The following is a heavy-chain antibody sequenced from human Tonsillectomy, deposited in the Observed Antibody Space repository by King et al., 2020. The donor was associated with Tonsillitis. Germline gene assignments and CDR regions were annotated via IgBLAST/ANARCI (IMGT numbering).Heavy chain of an antibody. CDR3: ARAKSGGFDY. CDR2: IKSDGSST. J-gene: IGHJ4*02. Sequence: VQLVESGGGLVQPGGSLRLSCAASGFTFSSYWMHWVRQGPGKGLVWVSRIKSDGSSTSYADSVKGRFSISRDNAKNTLYLQMNSLRAEDTAVYYCARAKSGGFDYWGQGTLVTVSS. V-gene: IGHV3-74*01. CDR1: GFTFSSYW. D-gene: IGHD2-15*01.